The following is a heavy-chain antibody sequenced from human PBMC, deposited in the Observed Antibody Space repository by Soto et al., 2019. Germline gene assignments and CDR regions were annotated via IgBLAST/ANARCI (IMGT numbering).Heavy chain of an antibody. D-gene: IGHD6-19*01. Sequence: QGQLVESGGGVVQPGRSLRLSCAASGFTFTSHAMHWVRQTPGKGLEWVAAISYDGINKYYADSVKGRFTVSRDNSKSTLYLQMNSLRAEDTAVYYCVKDGVSGWSDYFFDYWGQGTLVTVSS. CDR2: ISYDGINK. J-gene: IGHJ4*02. CDR3: VKDGVSGWSDYFFDY. V-gene: IGHV3-30*18. CDR1: GFTFTSHA.